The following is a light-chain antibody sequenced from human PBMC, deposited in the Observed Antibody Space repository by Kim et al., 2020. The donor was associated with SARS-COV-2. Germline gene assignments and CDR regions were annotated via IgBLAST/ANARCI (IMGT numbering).Light chain of an antibody. CDR1: SDINVGTSA. Sequence: QLVLTQPSSLSASPGSSASLTCSLRSDINVGTSAIHWYQQKPGSPPQFLLRYKSDSDKRLGSGVPSRFSGSKDASANAGILLISGLQSEDEADYYCMIWYSTSCVFGGGTQLTVL. V-gene: IGLV5-45*02. CDR2: YKSDSDK. J-gene: IGLJ3*02. CDR3: MIWYSTSCV.